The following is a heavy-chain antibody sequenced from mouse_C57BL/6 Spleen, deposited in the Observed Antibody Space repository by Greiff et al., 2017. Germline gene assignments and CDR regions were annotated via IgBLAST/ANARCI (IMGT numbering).Heavy chain of an antibody. CDR1: GYTFTSYW. J-gene: IGHJ2*01. CDR3: AREGNYYGPYFDY. CDR2: IHPNSGST. D-gene: IGHD1-2*01. Sequence: QVQLQQPGAELVKPGASVKLSCKASGYTFTSYWMHWVKQRPGQGLEWIGMIHPNSGSTNYNEKFKSKATLTVDKSSSTAYMQLSSLTSEDSAVYYCAREGNYYGPYFDYWGQGTTLTVSS. V-gene: IGHV1-64*01.